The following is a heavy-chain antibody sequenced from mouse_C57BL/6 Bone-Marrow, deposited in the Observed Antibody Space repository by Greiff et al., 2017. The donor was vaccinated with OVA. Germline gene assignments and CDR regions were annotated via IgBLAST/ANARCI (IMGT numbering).Heavy chain of an antibody. CDR2: IHPNSGSS. Sequence: VQLQQPGAGLVQPGASVKLSCMASGYTFTSYWMHWVQQRPGQGLEWIGMIHPNSGSSTSTEKFKIKATLTVDKSSSTAYMQLSSLTAEDSAVYYCAGWWGQLRLPSYAMDYWGQGTSVTVSS. D-gene: IGHD3-2*02. CDR3: AGWWGQLRLPSYAMDY. V-gene: IGHV1-64*01. CDR1: GYTFTSYW. J-gene: IGHJ4*01.